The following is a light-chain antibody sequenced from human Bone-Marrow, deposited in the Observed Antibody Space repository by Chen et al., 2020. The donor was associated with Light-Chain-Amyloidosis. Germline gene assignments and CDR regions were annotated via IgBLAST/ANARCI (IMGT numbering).Light chain of an antibody. CDR2: DDA. Sequence: VVTQPSSGAVAPGQTATIPCTGDNIGSRHVHWYRRFPGQAPALVVYDDADRPSGILDRFSGSNSGNTATLAIRGVEAGDEAEYYCQLWDTSTGMVFGGGTKVTVL. J-gene: IGLJ2*01. V-gene: IGLV3-21*02. CDR1: NIGSRH. CDR3: QLWDTSTGMV.